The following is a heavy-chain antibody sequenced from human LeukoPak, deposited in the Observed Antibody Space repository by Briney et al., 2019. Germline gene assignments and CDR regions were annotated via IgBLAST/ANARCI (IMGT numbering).Heavy chain of an antibody. Sequence: GGSLRLSCAASGFTFSNAWMSWVRQAPGKGLEWVGRIKSKTDGGTTDYAAPVKGRFTISRDDSKNTLYLQMNSLKTEDTAVYYCTTGILTGYYKRAADYWGQGALVTVSS. J-gene: IGHJ4*02. V-gene: IGHV3-15*01. CDR2: IKSKTDGGTT. CDR1: GFTFSNAW. CDR3: TTGILTGYYKRAADY. D-gene: IGHD3-9*01.